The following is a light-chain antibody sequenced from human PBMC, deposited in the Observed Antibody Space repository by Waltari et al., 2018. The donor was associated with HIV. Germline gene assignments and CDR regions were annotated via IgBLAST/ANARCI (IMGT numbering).Light chain of an antibody. CDR1: NIGDNH. CDR2: DDK. J-gene: IGLJ1*01. V-gene: IGLV3-21*01. CDR3: QVFENSRDQA. Sequence: YVLTQPPSVSVAPGKTATITCGGNNIGDNHVHWYQQKSGQAPVLVIYDDKLRPSGILVRIAGSNAGGTATLTSSGVEVGDEAEYYCQVFENSRDQAFGTGTKVTVL.